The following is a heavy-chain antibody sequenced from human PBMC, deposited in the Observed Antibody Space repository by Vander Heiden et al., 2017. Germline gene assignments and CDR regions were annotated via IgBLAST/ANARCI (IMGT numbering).Heavy chain of an antibody. V-gene: IGHV3-9*01. CDR2: ISWNSGSI. D-gene: IGHD1-7*01. J-gene: IGHJ4*02. CDR1: GFTFDDYA. CDR3: AKDLELLPDY. Sequence: EVQLVESGGGLVQHGRSLRLSCAASGFTFDDYAMHWVRQAPGKGLEWVSGISWNSGSIGYADSVKGRFTISRDNAKNSLYLQMNSLRAEDTALYYCAKDLELLPDYWGQGTLVTVSS.